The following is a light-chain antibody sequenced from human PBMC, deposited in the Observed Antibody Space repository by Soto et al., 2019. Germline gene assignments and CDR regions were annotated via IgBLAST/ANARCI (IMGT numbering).Light chain of an antibody. CDR3: QQYGSSPWT. J-gene: IGKJ1*01. Sequence: ETVLTQSPGTLSLSPGERATLSCRASQTIRSNYLAWYRQTPGQDPRLLIYGASNRATGIADRFSGSGSGTDFTLIINRLEPEDFALYYCQQYGSSPWTFGQGTKVEIK. V-gene: IGKV3-20*01. CDR2: GAS. CDR1: QTIRSNY.